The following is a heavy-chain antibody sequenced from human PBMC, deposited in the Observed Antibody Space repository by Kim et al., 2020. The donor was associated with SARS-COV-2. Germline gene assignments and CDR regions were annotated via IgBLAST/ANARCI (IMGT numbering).Heavy chain of an antibody. J-gene: IGHJ6*02. V-gene: IGHV3-11*01. Sequence: GGSLRLSCAASGFTFSDYYMSWIRQAPGKGLEWVSYISSSGSTIYYADSVKGRFTISRDNAKNSLYLQMNSLRAEDTAVYYCARVPTMRGYAYSNYYGMDVSGQGATVSVSS. D-gene: IGHD2-2*01. CDR1: GFTFSDYY. CDR3: ARVPTMRGYAYSNYYGMDV. CDR2: ISSSGSTI.